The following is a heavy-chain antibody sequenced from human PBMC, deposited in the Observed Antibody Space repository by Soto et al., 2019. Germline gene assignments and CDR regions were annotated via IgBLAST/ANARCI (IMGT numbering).Heavy chain of an antibody. V-gene: IGHV1-69*02. CDR3: SVVPADFDEYFQH. D-gene: IGHD2-2*01. CDR2: IIPILGIA. J-gene: IGHJ1*01. CDR1: GGTFSSYT. Sequence: QVQLVQSGAEVKKPGSSVKVSCKASGGTFSSYTISWVRQAPGQGLEWMGRIIPILGIANYAQKFQGRVKITADKSTSTAYMDLSSLRSEDTAVYYCSVVPADFDEYFQHWGQGTLVTVSS.